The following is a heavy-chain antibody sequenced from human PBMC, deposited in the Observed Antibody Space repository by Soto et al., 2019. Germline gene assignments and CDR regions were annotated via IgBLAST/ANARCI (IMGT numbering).Heavy chain of an antibody. CDR1: GYTFIRYG. CDR3: ARKSDTRTFIRPDDALDI. Sequence: QVQLVQSGAEVKKSGASVKVSCKASGYTFIRYGISWVRQAPGQGLEWMGWISAYNGNTNYAQKLQGRVTMTTDTSTSTAYMELRSLRSDDTAVYYCARKSDTRTFIRPDDALDIWGQGTMVTVSS. CDR2: ISAYNGNT. V-gene: IGHV1-18*01. D-gene: IGHD3-16*01. J-gene: IGHJ3*02.